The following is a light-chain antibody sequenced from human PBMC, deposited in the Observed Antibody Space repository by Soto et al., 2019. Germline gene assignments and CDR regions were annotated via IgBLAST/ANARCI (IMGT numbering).Light chain of an antibody. J-gene: IGKJ5*01. CDR3: QQHRSWPPIT. Sequence: VFTPSPATLSLSPGDSAPLSVRARPSVNNYLYWYQQKPGQAPRLIISAASNRATGIPARFSGSGSETDFTLTITNLEPEDFAVYYCQQHRSWPPITFGQGTRLDIK. CDR2: AAS. V-gene: IGKV3-11*01. CDR1: PSVNNY.